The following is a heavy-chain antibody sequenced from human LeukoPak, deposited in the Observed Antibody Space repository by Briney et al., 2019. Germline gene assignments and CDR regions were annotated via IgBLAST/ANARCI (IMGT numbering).Heavy chain of an antibody. V-gene: IGHV4-34*01. Sequence: PSETLSLTCAVYGGSFSGYYWSWLRQPPGKGLEWIGEINHSGSTNYNPSLKSRVTISVDASKNQFSPKLSSVTAADTAVYYCARGEKGGGIAAAGTSEGLDYWGQGTLVTVSS. CDR3: ARGEKGGGIAAAGTSEGLDY. CDR2: INHSGST. CDR1: GGSFSGYY. D-gene: IGHD6-13*01. J-gene: IGHJ4*02.